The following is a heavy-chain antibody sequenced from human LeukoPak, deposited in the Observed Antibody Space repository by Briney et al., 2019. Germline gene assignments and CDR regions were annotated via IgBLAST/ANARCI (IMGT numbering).Heavy chain of an antibody. J-gene: IGHJ1*01. Sequence: SETLSLTSTVSGGSISSSSYYWGWIRQPPGKGLEWIGSIYYSGSTYYNPSLKSRVTISVDTSKNQFSLKLSSVTAADTAVYYCASPPIVVVPAVPAEYFQHWGQGTLVTVSS. D-gene: IGHD2-2*01. CDR1: GGSISSSSYY. CDR3: ASPPIVVVPAVPAEYFQH. V-gene: IGHV4-39*01. CDR2: IYYSGST.